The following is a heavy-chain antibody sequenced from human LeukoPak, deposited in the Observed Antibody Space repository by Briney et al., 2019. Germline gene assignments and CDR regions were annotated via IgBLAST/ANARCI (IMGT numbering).Heavy chain of an antibody. J-gene: IGHJ3*02. V-gene: IGHV1-69*13. CDR3: AREHVDTSFDI. CDR2: IIPIFGTA. Sequence: ASVKVSCKASGGTFSSYAISWVRQAPGQGLGWMGGIIPIFGTANYAQKFQGRVTITADESTSTAYVELSSLRSENTAVYSCAREHVDTSFDIWGQGTMVTVSS. CDR1: GGTFSSYA. D-gene: IGHD5-18*01.